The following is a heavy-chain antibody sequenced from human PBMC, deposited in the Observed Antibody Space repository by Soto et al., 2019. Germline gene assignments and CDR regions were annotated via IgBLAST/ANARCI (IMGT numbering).Heavy chain of an antibody. J-gene: IGHJ4*01. CDR2: ISNSGGNT. CDR3: AKRRYCTSTRCYSFDN. V-gene: IGHV3-23*01. Sequence: GGSLRLSCAASGFTFSSYAMNWVRQAPGKGLEWVSGISNSGGNTYYADSVKGRFTISRDNSKNSLYLQMNSLRVEDTAVYYCAKRRYCTSTRCYSFDNWGHGTLVTVSS. CDR1: GFTFSSYA. D-gene: IGHD2-2*01.